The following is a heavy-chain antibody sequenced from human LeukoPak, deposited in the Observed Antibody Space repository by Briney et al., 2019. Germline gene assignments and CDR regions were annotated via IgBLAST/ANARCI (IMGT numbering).Heavy chain of an antibody. D-gene: IGHD3-10*01. V-gene: IGHV4-34*01. Sequence: PSETLSLTCAVYGGSFSGYYWSWIRQPPGKGLEWIGEINHSGSTNYNPSLKSRVTISVDTSKNQFSLKLSSVTAADTAVYYCARVRGLYPGHYNMDVWGKGTTVTVSS. CDR1: GGSFSGYY. CDR2: INHSGST. CDR3: ARVRGLYPGHYNMDV. J-gene: IGHJ6*03.